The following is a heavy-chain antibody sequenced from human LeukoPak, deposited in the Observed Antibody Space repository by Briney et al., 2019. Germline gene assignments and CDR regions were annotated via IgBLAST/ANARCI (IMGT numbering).Heavy chain of an antibody. J-gene: IGHJ4*02. CDR2: ISAYNGNT. V-gene: IGHV1-18*01. CDR1: GYTFTSYG. D-gene: IGHD2-2*03. Sequence: ASVKVSCKASGYTFTSYGISWVRQAPGQGLEWIGWISAYNGNTNYAQKLQGRVTMTTDTSTSTAYMELRSLRSDDTAVYYCARDHLDIVVVPAAMYYWGQGTLVTVSS. CDR3: ARDHLDIVVVPAAMYY.